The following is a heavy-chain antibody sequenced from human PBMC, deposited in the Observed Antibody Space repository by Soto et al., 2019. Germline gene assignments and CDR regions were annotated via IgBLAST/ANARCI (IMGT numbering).Heavy chain of an antibody. CDR2: IGPESGAT. CDR3: GRGRSGQIVVFY. Sequence: ASVKVSCKASGYTFTGHYIHWVRQAPEQGPEWMGEIGPESGATRYAQRFQGRVTMTKDMSITTVYMELNNLSPDDTAVYYCGRGRSGQIVVFYWGQGTQVTVSS. J-gene: IGHJ4*02. V-gene: IGHV1-2*02. CDR1: GYTFTGHY. D-gene: IGHD1-26*01.